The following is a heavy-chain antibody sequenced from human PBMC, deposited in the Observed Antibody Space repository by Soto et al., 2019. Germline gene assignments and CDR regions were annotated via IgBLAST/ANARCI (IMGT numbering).Heavy chain of an antibody. Sequence: GASVKVSCKASGYTFSSYAMHWVRQAPGQRLEWMGWLNAGNGNTKYSQNFQGRVTITRDTSASTAYMELSSLTSEDTAVYYCARDYEYSRSSLSYYYYYRGMDVWGQGNTVTVSS. V-gene: IGHV1-3*01. J-gene: IGHJ6*02. CDR1: GYTFSSYA. D-gene: IGHD6-6*01. CDR2: LNAGNGNT. CDR3: ARDYEYSRSSLSYYYYYRGMDV.